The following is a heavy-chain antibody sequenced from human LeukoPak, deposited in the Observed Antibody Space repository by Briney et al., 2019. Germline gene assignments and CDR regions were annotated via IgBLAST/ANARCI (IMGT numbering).Heavy chain of an antibody. D-gene: IGHD3-16*01. J-gene: IGHJ6*03. Sequence: PSETLSLTCSVSGGSISSTSYFWGWIRQPPGKGLEWIGTIYTGLSYYNPSLKSRVTISIDTSKNQFSLKLSSVTAADTAVYYCARETSQKGAHYMDVWGKGTTVTISS. V-gene: IGHV4-39*07. CDR3: ARETSQKGAHYMDV. CDR1: GGSISSTSYF. CDR2: IYTGLS.